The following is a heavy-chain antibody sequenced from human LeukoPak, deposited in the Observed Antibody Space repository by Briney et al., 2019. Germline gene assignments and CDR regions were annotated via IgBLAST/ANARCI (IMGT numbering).Heavy chain of an antibody. Sequence: SETLSLTCTVSGGSISSYYWSWMRQPPGKGLEWIGYIYYSGSTNYNPSLKSRVTISVDTSKNQFSLKLSSVTAADTAVYYCARDPGYSYGYFDYWGQGTLVTVSS. CDR2: IYYSGST. CDR1: GGSISSYY. D-gene: IGHD5-18*01. V-gene: IGHV4-59*01. CDR3: ARDPGYSYGYFDY. J-gene: IGHJ4*02.